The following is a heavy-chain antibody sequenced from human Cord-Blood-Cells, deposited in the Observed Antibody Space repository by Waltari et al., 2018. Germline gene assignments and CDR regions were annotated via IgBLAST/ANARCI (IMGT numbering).Heavy chain of an antibody. J-gene: IGHJ3*02. D-gene: IGHD6-13*01. Sequence: QITLKESGPTLVKPTQTLTLTCTFPGFSLSTSGVDVGWIRQPPGKALEWLALIYWDDDKRYSPSLKSRLTITKDTSKNQVVLTMTNMDPVDTATYYCAHRTASGVAFDIWGQGTMVTVSS. CDR2: IYWDDDK. CDR3: AHRTASGVAFDI. CDR1: GFSLSTSGVD. V-gene: IGHV2-5*02.